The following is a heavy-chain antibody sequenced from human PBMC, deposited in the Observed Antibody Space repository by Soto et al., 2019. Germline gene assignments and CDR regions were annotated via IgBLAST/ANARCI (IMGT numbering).Heavy chain of an antibody. Sequence: GGSLRLSCAASGLTFSSYAMTWVRQAPGKGLECVSAISGSGGSTFYADSMRGRFTISRDNSKNTLYLQMNSLRAEDTAVYYCAKVVICSGGSCYYHMDVWGKGTTVTVSS. J-gene: IGHJ6*03. CDR1: GLTFSSYA. V-gene: IGHV3-23*01. CDR3: AKVVICSGGSCYYHMDV. CDR2: ISGSGGST. D-gene: IGHD2-15*01.